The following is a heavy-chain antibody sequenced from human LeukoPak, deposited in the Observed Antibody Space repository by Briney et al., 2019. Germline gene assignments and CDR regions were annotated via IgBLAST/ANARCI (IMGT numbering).Heavy chain of an antibody. J-gene: IGHJ4*02. D-gene: IGHD3-10*01. V-gene: IGHV4-39*07. Sequence: SETLSLTCTVSGGSISSSSYYWGWIRQPPGKGLEWIGSIYYSGSTFYNPSLKSRVTISVDTSKNQFSLKLSSVTAADTAVYYCARGESTYFYGSGSYFPYWGQGTLVTVSS. CDR2: IYYSGST. CDR1: GGSISSSSYY. CDR3: ARGESTYFYGSGSYFPY.